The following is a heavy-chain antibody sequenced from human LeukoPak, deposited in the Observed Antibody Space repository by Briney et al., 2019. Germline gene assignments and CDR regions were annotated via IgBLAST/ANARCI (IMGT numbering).Heavy chain of an antibody. CDR2: INPHTGGT. J-gene: IGHJ4*02. V-gene: IGHV1-2*02. D-gene: IGHD3-16*01. CDR1: GYTFTGYY. CDR3: AGWGESFMSLSPHYFDH. Sequence: ASVKVSCKASGYTFTGYYMHWVRQAPGQGLEWMGWINPHTGGTNYAQKFQGRVTMSGGTSISAAYKPQGRLRSDDTAVYYCAGWGESFMSLSPHYFDHWGQGTLVTVSS.